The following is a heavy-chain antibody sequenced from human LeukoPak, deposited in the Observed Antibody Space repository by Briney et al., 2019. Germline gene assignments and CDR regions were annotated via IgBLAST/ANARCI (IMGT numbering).Heavy chain of an antibody. Sequence: SETLSLTCTVSGGSISSYYWSWIRQPPGKGLEWIGYIYYSGSTNYNPSLESRVTISVDTSKNQFSLKLSSVTAADTAVYYCARWGAQGAFDIWGQGTMVTVSS. D-gene: IGHD3-16*01. CDR1: GGSISSYY. CDR2: IYYSGST. J-gene: IGHJ3*02. V-gene: IGHV4-59*01. CDR3: ARWGAQGAFDI.